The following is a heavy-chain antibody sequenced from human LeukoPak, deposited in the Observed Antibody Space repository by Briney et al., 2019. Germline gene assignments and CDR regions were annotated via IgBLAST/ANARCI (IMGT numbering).Heavy chain of an antibody. Sequence: PGGSLRLSCAASGFTFSSYAMSWVRQAPGKGLEWVSAISGSGSSTYYADSAKGRFTISRDNSKNTLYLQMNSLRAEDTAVYYCAKDYPRIYSSSFFDYWGQGTLVTVSS. CDR2: ISGSGSST. D-gene: IGHD6-13*01. V-gene: IGHV3-23*01. CDR3: AKDYPRIYSSSFFDY. J-gene: IGHJ4*02. CDR1: GFTFSSYA.